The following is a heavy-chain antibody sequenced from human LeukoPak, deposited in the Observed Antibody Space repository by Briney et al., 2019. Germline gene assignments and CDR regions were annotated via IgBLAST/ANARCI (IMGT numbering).Heavy chain of an antibody. CDR2: IYYSGST. CDR3: ARRDGSYFDY. V-gene: IGHV4-39*01. CDR1: GASISSSTYY. D-gene: IGHD1-26*01. Sequence: PSETLSLTCTVSGASISSSTYYWSWIRQPPGKGLEWIGSIYYSGSTYYNPSLKSRVTISVDTFKNQFSLKLSSLTAADTAVYYCARRDGSYFDYWGQGTLVTVSS. J-gene: IGHJ4*02.